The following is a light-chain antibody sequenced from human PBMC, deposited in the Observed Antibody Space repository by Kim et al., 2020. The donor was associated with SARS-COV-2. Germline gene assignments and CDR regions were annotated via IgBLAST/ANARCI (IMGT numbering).Light chain of an antibody. CDR1: SSNIGAGYD. Sequence: QSVLTQPPSVSGAPGQRVTISCTGSSSNIGAGYDVHWYQQLPETAPKLLIYANTNRPSGVPERFSGSKSGTSASLAITGLQAEDEADYYCQSYDSSLSGSVVFGGGTQLTVL. CDR3: QSYDSSLSGSVV. CDR2: ANT. V-gene: IGLV1-40*01. J-gene: IGLJ2*01.